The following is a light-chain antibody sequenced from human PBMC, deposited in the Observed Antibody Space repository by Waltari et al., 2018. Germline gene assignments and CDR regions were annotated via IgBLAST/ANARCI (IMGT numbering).Light chain of an antibody. CDR3: QKYVNLPAT. Sequence: EIVLTQSPGTLSLSPGDRATLSCRASQSVGKYLVWYQQNPGQAPRLLIYDASIRATGIPDRFSGSGSGTDFSLTISRLEPEDSAVYYCQKYVNLPATFGQGTKVEI. CDR2: DAS. CDR1: QSVGKY. V-gene: IGKV3-20*01. J-gene: IGKJ1*01.